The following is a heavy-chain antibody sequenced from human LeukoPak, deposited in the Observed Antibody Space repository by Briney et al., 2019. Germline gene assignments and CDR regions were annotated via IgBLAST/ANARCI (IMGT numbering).Heavy chain of an antibody. V-gene: IGHV3-30*02. CDR1: GFKFNRYG. D-gene: IGHD2-2*01. CDR2: VWYDASDQ. J-gene: IGHJ4*02. CDR3: AKDTHSSPYYFDY. Sequence: GGSLRLSCAASGFKFNRYGMHWVRQAPGRGLEWVAYVWYDASDQSYADSVEGRFIISRDNSKNTLYLQMNSLRAEDTAVYYCAKDTHSSPYYFDYWGQGTLVTVSS.